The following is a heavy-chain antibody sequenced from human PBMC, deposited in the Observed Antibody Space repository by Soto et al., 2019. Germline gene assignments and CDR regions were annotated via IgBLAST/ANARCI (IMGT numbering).Heavy chain of an antibody. CDR3: AMVDVYVTPSPQDV. V-gene: IGHV1-18*01. CDR1: GYRFTSYG. D-gene: IGHD3-16*01. CDR2: INAYNGTT. Sequence: QVLLVQSGAEGKNPGASVKVSCKASGYRFTSYGIVWVRQAPGQGLKWMGWINAYNGTTNKIQNHQGRDTLTTDTSTSTAYMEMRSLRSNDTAVYYCAMVDVYVTPSPQDVWGQGTTVTVSS. J-gene: IGHJ6*02.